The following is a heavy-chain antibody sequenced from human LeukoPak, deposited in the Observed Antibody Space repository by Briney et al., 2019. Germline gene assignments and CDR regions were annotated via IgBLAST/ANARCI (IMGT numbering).Heavy chain of an antibody. J-gene: IGHJ4*02. CDR1: GYTFSSYW. D-gene: IGHD2-8*02. Sequence: GESLLISCKGSGYTFSSYWISWVRQMPGKGLEWMGRIDPGDSFTKYRPSLEGRVTISADKSLSTVYLQWSSLKASDTAIYYCARDGGGVSSWGAHWGQGTLVTVSS. CDR2: IDPGDSFT. CDR3: ARDGGGVSSWGAH. V-gene: IGHV5-10-1*01.